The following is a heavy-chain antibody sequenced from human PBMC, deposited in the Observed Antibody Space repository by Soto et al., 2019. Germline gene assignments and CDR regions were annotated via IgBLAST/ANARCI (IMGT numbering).Heavy chain of an antibody. CDR1: GFNFSDYA. D-gene: IGHD3-22*01. CDR2: ISYDGSNK. J-gene: IGHJ4*02. CDR3: ARDDFYDSSGSYRIQYHLDN. V-gene: IGHV3-30-3*01. Sequence: PGGSQRLPYAASGFNFSDYAMHWVRKAPGKGLEWVAVISYDGSNKYYADSVKGRFTISRDNSNNTLYLRMDSLGAEDTAVYYSARDDFYDSSGSYRIQYHLDNWGLGTPVTLSS.